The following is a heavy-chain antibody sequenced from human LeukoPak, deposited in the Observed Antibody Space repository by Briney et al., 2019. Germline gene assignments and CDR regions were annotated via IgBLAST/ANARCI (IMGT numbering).Heavy chain of an antibody. CDR2: IYPGDSGT. V-gene: IGHV5-51*01. CDR1: GYSFTNYW. J-gene: IGHJ4*02. Sequence: GESLKISCKGSGYSFTNYWIGWVRQMPGKGLEWMGIIYPGDSGTRYSPSFQGQVTISADKSISTAYLQWSSLKASDTAMYYCARLDGSGSYIFDYWGQGTLVTVSS. D-gene: IGHD3-10*01. CDR3: ARLDGSGSYIFDY.